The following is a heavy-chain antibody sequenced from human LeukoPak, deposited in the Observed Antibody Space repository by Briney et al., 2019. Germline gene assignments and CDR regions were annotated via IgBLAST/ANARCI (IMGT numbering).Heavy chain of an antibody. J-gene: IGHJ4*02. V-gene: IGHV3-66*02. CDR2: IYSGGST. Sequence: PGGSLRLSCAASGFTVSSNYMSWVRQAPGKGLEWVSVIYSGGSTYYADSAKGRFTISRDNSKNTLYLQMNSLRAEDTAVYYCASAVLVTPKYFDYWGQGTLVTVSS. D-gene: IGHD3-22*01. CDR1: GFTVSSNY. CDR3: ASAVLVTPKYFDY.